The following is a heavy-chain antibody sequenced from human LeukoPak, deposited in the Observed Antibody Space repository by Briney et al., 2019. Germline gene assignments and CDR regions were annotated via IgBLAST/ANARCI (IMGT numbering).Heavy chain of an antibody. V-gene: IGHV1-46*01. D-gene: IGHD1-7*01. CDR2: INPSGGST. Sequence: ASVKVFCKASGYTFTSYYMHWVRQAPGQGLEWMGIINPSGGSTSYAQKFQGRVTMTTDTSTSTAYMELRSLRSDDTAVYYCARARNYGEFDPWGQGTLVTVSS. J-gene: IGHJ5*02. CDR3: ARARNYGEFDP. CDR1: GYTFTSYY.